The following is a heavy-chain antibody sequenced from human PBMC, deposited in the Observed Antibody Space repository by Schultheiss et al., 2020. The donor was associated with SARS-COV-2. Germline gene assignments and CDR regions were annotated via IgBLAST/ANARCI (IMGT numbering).Heavy chain of an antibody. CDR3: ARVARGRTYYDYVWGSVDY. Sequence: GGSLRLSCAASGFTFSDYYMSWIRQAPGKGLEWVSYISSSGSTIYYADSVKGRFTISRDNSKNTLYLQMNSLRAEDTAVYYCARVARGRTYYDYVWGSVDYWGQGTLVTVSS. CDR2: ISSSGSTI. J-gene: IGHJ4*02. CDR1: GFTFSDYY. D-gene: IGHD3-16*01. V-gene: IGHV3-11*01.